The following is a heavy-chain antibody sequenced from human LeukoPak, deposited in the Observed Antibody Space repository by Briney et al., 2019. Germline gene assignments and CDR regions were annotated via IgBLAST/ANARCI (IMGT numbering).Heavy chain of an antibody. CDR3: ARVTGYVIEDYFDY. D-gene: IGHD3-22*01. CDR1: GGSISNSSYY. Sequence: PSETLSLTCTVSGGSISNSSYYWGWIRQPPGKGLEWIGSIYYSGSTHYTPSLRSRVTISVGTSKNQFSLKLRSVTAADTAVYYCARVTGYVIEDYFDYWGQGTLVTVSS. J-gene: IGHJ4*02. CDR2: IYYSGST. V-gene: IGHV4-39*07.